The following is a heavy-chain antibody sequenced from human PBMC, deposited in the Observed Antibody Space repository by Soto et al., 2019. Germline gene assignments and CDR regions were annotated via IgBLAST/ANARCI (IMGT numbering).Heavy chain of an antibody. D-gene: IGHD2-2*01. Sequence: EVQVLESGGGLVQPGGSLRLSCAASGFTFSTYAMSWVRQAPGKGLGWVSTISDSGSTYYADSVKGRFTIPRDNSKNTLYLEMTGLRAEDTVVYYCAKNKGGSYCSSTSCLYSFDSWGQGTLVTVSS. CDR3: AKNKGGSYCSSTSCLYSFDS. CDR1: GFTFSTYA. V-gene: IGHV3-23*01. CDR2: ISDSGST. J-gene: IGHJ4*02.